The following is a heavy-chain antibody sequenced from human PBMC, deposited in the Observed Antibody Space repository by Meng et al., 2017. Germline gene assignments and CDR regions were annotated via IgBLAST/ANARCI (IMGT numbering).Heavy chain of an antibody. V-gene: IGHV3-23*04. CDR1: RFTLSSCA. CDR2: ISGSGGIT. CDR3: AKEAVAYSHFDY. J-gene: IGHJ4*02. D-gene: IGHD6-19*01. Sequence: EVKPDESGGVLVQRMVSLRVSWAAARFTLSSCAMSVVRQVPAKGLYEVSAISGSGGITYYADSVQGRFTISRDNSKSTLNLQMNSMRSEDTAVYYCAKEAVAYSHFDYWFKGTLVTVSS.